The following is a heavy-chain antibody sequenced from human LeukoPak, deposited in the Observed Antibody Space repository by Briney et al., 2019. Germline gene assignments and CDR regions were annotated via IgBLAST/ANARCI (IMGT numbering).Heavy chain of an antibody. CDR2: IYYSGST. CDR1: GGSISSGGYY. Sequence: PSQTLSLTCTVSGGSISSGGYYWSWIRRHPGKGLEWIGYIYYSGSTYYNPSLKSRVTISVDTSKNQFSLKLSSVTAADTAVYYCARDPGPPPGGSFDYWGQGTLVTVSS. CDR3: ARDPGPPPGGSFDY. J-gene: IGHJ4*02. V-gene: IGHV4-31*03. D-gene: IGHD3-10*01.